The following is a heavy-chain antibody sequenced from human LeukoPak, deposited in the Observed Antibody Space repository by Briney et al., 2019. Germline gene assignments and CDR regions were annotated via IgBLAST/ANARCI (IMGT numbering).Heavy chain of an antibody. CDR1: GFTFSSYN. D-gene: IGHD3-10*01. CDR2: ISSSSSTI. V-gene: IGHV3-48*01. CDR3: ARHYSGGYYSFDY. Sequence: GGSLRLSCAASGFTFSSYNINWVRQAPGKGLEWVSYISSSSSTIYYADSVKGRFTISRDNAKNSLYLQMNSLRAEDTAVYYCARHYSGGYYSFDYWGQGPLVTVSS. J-gene: IGHJ4*02.